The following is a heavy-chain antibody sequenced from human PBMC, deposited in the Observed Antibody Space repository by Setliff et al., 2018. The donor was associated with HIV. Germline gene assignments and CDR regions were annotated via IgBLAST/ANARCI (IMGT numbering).Heavy chain of an antibody. CDR1: GGSFSNYY. D-gene: IGHD4-17*01. Sequence: SETLSLTCTVYGGSFSNYYTNWIRQPPGKGLEWIGELSPSGTTRSNPSLQSRVTISLDTSKNQFSLKLNSVTAADTAIYYCARGGPTVAYGVDVWGQGTTVTVSS. CDR2: LSPSGTT. V-gene: IGHV4-34*01. CDR3: ARGGPTVAYGVDV. J-gene: IGHJ6*02.